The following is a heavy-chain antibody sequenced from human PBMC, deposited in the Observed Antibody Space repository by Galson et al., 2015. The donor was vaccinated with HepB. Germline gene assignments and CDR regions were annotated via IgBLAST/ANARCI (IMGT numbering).Heavy chain of an antibody. V-gene: IGHV3-7*01. D-gene: IGHD3-22*01. Sequence: SLRLSCAASGFTFSSYWMSWVRQAPGKGLEWVANIKQDGSEKYYVDSVKGRFTIPRDNAKNSLYLQMNSLRAEDTAVYYCARTGYYYDSSGYPTDAFDIWGQGTMVTVSS. CDR1: GFTFSSYW. J-gene: IGHJ3*02. CDR3: ARTGYYYDSSGYPTDAFDI. CDR2: IKQDGSEK.